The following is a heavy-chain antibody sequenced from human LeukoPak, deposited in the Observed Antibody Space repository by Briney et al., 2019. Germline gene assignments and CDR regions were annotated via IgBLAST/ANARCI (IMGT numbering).Heavy chain of an antibody. D-gene: IGHD6-19*01. Sequence: QAGGSLRLSCAASGFTFSSYAMSWVRQAPGKGLEWVSAISGSGGSTYYADSVKGRSTISRDNSKNTLYLQMNSLRAEDTAVYYCAKDRGTSGWYLDYWGQGTLVTVSS. V-gene: IGHV3-23*01. J-gene: IGHJ4*02. CDR2: ISGSGGST. CDR1: GFTFSSYA. CDR3: AKDRGTSGWYLDY.